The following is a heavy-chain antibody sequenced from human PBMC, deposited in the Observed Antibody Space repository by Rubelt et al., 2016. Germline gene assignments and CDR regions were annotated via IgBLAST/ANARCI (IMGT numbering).Heavy chain of an antibody. CDR3: ARILLPDYYDSSGGMAV. J-gene: IGHJ6*02. V-gene: IGHV2-70*15. Sequence: QVTLRESGPALVKPTQTLTLTCTFSGFSLSTSGMCVSWIRQPPGKALEWLARIDWDDDKYYSTSLKTRLTISKDTSKNQVVLTMTNMDPVDTATYYCARILLPDYYDSSGGMAVWGQGTTVTVSS. CDR1: GFSLSTSGMC. CDR2: IDWDDDK. D-gene: IGHD3-22*01.